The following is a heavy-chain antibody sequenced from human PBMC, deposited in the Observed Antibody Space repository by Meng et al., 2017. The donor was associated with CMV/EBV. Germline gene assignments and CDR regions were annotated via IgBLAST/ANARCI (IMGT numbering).Heavy chain of an antibody. J-gene: IGHJ5*02. Sequence: YGGSFSGYSWRWIRQPPGKGLEWIGEINHSGSTNYNPSLKSRVTISVDTSKNQFSLKLSSVTAADTAVYYCAGFTFGGVIVRWFDPWGQGTLVTVSS. D-gene: IGHD3-16*02. CDR2: INHSGST. CDR3: AGFTFGGVIVRWFDP. CDR1: GGSFSGYS. V-gene: IGHV4-34*01.